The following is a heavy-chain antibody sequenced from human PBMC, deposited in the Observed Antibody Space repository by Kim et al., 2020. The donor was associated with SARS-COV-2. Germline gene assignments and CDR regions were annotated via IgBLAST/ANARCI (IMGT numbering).Heavy chain of an antibody. CDR1: GFTFSSYS. CDR2: ISSSSSYI. D-gene: IGHD6-13*01. CDR3: ARERSSSSWPSYYYYGMDV. Sequence: VGSLRLSCAASGFTFSSYSMNWVRQAPGKGLEWVSSISSSSSYIYYADSVKGRFTISRDNAKNSLYLQMNSLRAEDTAVYYCARERSSSSWPSYYYYGMDVWGQGTTVTVSS. J-gene: IGHJ6*02. V-gene: IGHV3-21*01.